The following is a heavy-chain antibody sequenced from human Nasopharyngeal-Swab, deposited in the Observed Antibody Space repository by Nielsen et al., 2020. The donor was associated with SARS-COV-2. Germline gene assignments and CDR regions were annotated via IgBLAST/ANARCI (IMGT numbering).Heavy chain of an antibody. D-gene: IGHD3-16*02. CDR3: ARGGDYVWGSYLWFDP. J-gene: IGHJ5*02. V-gene: IGHV1-2*02. Sequence: ASVKVSCKASGYTFTDHYIHWVRQAPGQGPEWMGWINPHSGATNYAQKFQGRVTMTRDTSISTAYMELSRLRSDDTAVYYCARGGDYVWGSYLWFDPWGQGTLVTVSS. CDR2: INPHSGAT. CDR1: GYTFTDHY.